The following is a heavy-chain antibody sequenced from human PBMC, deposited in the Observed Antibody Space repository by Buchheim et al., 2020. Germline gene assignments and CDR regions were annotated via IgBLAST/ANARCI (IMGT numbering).Heavy chain of an antibody. CDR1: GGTFSSYA. V-gene: IGHV1-69*01. CDR3: ARELEVAAHRRGRNYYYGMDV. Sequence: QVQLVQSGAEVKKPGSSVKVSCKASGGTFSSYAISWVRQAPGQGLEWMGGIIPIFGTANYAQKFQGRVTITADESTSTTYMELSSLRSEDTAVYYCARELEVAAHRRGRNYYYGMDVWGQGTT. D-gene: IGHD6-13*01. CDR2: IIPIFGTA. J-gene: IGHJ6*02.